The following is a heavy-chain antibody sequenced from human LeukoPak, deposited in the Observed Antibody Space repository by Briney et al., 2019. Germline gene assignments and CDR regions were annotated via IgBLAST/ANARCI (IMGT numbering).Heavy chain of an antibody. CDR2: INPSGGST. V-gene: IGHV1-46*01. CDR3: ASRLYCSNTRCRNFPFAY. D-gene: IGHD2-2*01. CDR1: GYTFTSYY. J-gene: IGHJ4*02. Sequence: ASVKVSCKASGYTFTSYYMHWVRQAPGQGLERMGIINPSGGSTSYAQKFQDRVTITADESTSTAYMELSSLRSEDTAIYYCASRLYCSNTRCRNFPFAYWGQGTLVTVSS.